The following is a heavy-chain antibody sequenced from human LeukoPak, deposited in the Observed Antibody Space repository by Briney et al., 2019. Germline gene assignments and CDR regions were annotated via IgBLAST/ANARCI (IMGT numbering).Heavy chain of an antibody. V-gene: IGHV4-34*01. D-gene: IGHD3-10*01. Sequence: SETLSLTCAVYGGSFSGYYWSWIRQPPGKGLEWIGEINHSGSTYYNPSLKSRVTVSVDTSKNQFSLKLSSVTAADTAVYYCARTRYYYNSRSYGAPYYFDYWGQGTLVTVSS. CDR2: INHSGST. CDR3: ARTRYYYNSRSYGAPYYFDY. CDR1: GGSFSGYY. J-gene: IGHJ4*02.